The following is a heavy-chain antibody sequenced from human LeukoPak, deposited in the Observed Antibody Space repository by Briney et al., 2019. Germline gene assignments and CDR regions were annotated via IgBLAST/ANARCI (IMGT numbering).Heavy chain of an antibody. CDR2: ISYDGSNK. Sequence: PGRSLRLSCAASGFTLSSYGMHWVRQAPGKGLGWVAVISYDGSNKYYADSVKGRFTISRDNSKNTLYVQMNSPRAEDTAVYYCAKSRNPDWSGYCMDVWGQGTTVSVSS. CDR1: GFTLSSYG. D-gene: IGHD3-3*01. CDR3: AKSRNPDWSGYCMDV. J-gene: IGHJ6*02. V-gene: IGHV3-30*18.